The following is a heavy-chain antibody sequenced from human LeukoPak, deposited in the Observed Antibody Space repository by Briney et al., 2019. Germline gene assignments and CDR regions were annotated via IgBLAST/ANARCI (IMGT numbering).Heavy chain of an antibody. J-gene: IGHJ4*02. Sequence: PGGSLRLSCAASGFTLSSYAMSWVRQAPGKGLEWVSAISGSGGSTYYADSVKGRFTISRDNSKNTLYLQMNSLRAEDTAVYYCAKASRHSSGWYYFDYWGQGTLVSVSS. D-gene: IGHD6-19*01. CDR2: ISGSGGST. CDR3: AKASRHSSGWYYFDY. V-gene: IGHV3-23*01. CDR1: GFTLSSYA.